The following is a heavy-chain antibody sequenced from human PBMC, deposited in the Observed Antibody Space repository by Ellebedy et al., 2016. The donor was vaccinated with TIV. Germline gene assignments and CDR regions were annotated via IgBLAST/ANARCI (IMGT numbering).Heavy chain of an antibody. Sequence: GESLKISCTASGFTFSSHAMSWVRQAPGKGLEWVSSIIDSGFNTDYGGSVKGRFTISRDNSKNTLFLQMNNLRVEDTAFYFCAKDPPGSGWSLDLWGQGTLVTVSS. CDR3: AKDPPGSGWSLDL. J-gene: IGHJ5*02. D-gene: IGHD6-19*01. CDR1: GFTFSSHA. CDR2: IIDSGFNT. V-gene: IGHV3-23*01.